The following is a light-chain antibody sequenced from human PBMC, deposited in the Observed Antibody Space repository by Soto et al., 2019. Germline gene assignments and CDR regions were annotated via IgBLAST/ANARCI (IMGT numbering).Light chain of an antibody. CDR2: GNN. CDR1: SSNIGAGFD. J-gene: IGLJ2*01. CDR3: QSHDTTAL. Sequence: QSVLTQPPSVSGAPGQRVTISCTGSSSNIGAGFDVHWYQQLPGTAPKLLIFGNNNRPSGVPDRFSGSKSGASASLAITGLQAEDEAEYYCQSHDTTALFGGGTKLTVL. V-gene: IGLV1-40*01.